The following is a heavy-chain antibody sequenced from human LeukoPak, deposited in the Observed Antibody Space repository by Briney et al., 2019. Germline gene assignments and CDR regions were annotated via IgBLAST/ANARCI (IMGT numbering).Heavy chain of an antibody. V-gene: IGHV3-11*01. D-gene: IGHD2-15*01. Sequence: GGSLRLSCAASGFAFSDYYMSWIRQAPGKGLEWVSYISSSGSTIYYADSVKGRFTISRDNAKNSLYLQMNSLRAEDTAVYYCARAPVAASRFDYWGQGTLVTVSS. CDR1: GFAFSDYY. CDR2: ISSSGSTI. CDR3: ARAPVAASRFDY. J-gene: IGHJ4*02.